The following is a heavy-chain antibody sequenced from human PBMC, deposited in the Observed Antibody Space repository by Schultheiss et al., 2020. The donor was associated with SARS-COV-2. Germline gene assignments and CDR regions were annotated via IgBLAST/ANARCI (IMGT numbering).Heavy chain of an antibody. D-gene: IGHD6-19*01. V-gene: IGHV3-11*04. CDR1: GFTFSDYY. Sequence: GESLKISCAASGFTFSDYYMSWIRQAPGKGLEWVSYISSSGSTIYYADSVKGRFTISRDNSKNTLYLQMNSLRAEDTAVYYCARDEAVAGYGMDVWGQGTTVTVSS. J-gene: IGHJ6*02. CDR3: ARDEAVAGYGMDV. CDR2: ISSSGSTI.